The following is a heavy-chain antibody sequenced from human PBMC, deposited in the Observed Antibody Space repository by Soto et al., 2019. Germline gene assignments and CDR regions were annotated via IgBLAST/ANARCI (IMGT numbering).Heavy chain of an antibody. CDR3: AKDRGSSRTFFDY. CDR2: ISGSGDST. J-gene: IGHJ4*02. CDR1: GFTFSSYA. D-gene: IGHD6-13*01. V-gene: IGHV3-23*01. Sequence: GGSLRLSCAASGFTFSSYAMNWVRQAPGKGLEWVSVISGSGDSTYYADSVKGRFTISRDSSKNTLYLQMNSLRAEDTAIYYCAKDRGSSRTFFDYWGQGTLVTVSS.